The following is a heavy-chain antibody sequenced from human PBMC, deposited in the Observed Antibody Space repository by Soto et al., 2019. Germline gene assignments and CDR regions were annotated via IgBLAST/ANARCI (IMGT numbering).Heavy chain of an antibody. J-gene: IGHJ4*02. CDR3: ARGGLMITFGGVIVLGYFDY. Sequence: GASVKVSCKASGYTFTSYAMHWVRQAPGQRLEWMGWINAGNGNTKYSQKFQGRVTITRDTSASTAYMELSSLRSEDTAVYYCARGGLMITFGGVIVLGYFDYWGQGTLVTVSS. V-gene: IGHV1-3*01. D-gene: IGHD3-16*02. CDR1: GYTFTSYA. CDR2: INAGNGNT.